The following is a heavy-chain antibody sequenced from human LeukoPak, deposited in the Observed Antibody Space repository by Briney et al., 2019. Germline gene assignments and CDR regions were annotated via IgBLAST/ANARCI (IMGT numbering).Heavy chain of an antibody. D-gene: IGHD1-14*01. V-gene: IGHV4-39*07. CDR3: AREDNNRRCFDY. CDR2: IYYSGTT. J-gene: IGHJ4*02. Sequence: PSETLSLTCTVSGGSISSSSYYWGWIRQPPGKGLEWIGSIYYSGTTYYNPSLQSRVTISIDTSKSQFSLKLSSVTAADTAVYYCAREDNNRRCFDYWGQGTLVTVSS. CDR1: GGSISSSSYY.